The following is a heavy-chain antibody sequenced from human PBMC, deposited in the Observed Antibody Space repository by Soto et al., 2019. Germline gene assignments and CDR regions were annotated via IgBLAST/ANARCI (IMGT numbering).Heavy chain of an antibody. CDR3: ARGPSSGCCHS. J-gene: IGHJ4*02. D-gene: IGHD2-2*03. CDR1: GYTFITFF. CDR2: INPANGDT. Sequence: QVQLVQSGAEVKKTGASVKVSCKTSGYTFITFFLHWLRQAPGQRLEWMGWINPANGDTRYSQKLLGRVSLTRDTSATTAFMELTSLTSEDTAVYFCARGPSSGCCHSWCQGTLVTVSS. V-gene: IGHV1-3*01.